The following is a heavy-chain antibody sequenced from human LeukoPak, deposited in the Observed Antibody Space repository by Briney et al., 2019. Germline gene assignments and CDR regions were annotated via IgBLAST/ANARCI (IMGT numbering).Heavy chain of an antibody. V-gene: IGHV3-11*04. Sequence: GGSLRLSCAASGFTFSDYYMSWIRQAPGKGLEWVSYISSSGSTIYYADSVKGRFTISRDNSKNTLYLQMNSLRAEDTAVYYCARDQRPYYYDSSGYFDYWGQGTLVTVSS. CDR3: ARDQRPYYYDSSGYFDY. D-gene: IGHD3-22*01. CDR1: GFTFSDYY. CDR2: ISSSGSTI. J-gene: IGHJ4*02.